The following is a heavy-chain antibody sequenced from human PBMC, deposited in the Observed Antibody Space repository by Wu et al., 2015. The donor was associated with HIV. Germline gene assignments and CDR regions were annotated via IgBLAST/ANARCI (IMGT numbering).Heavy chain of an antibody. D-gene: IGHD2-21*02. CDR1: GYNFGSYN. V-gene: IGHV1-18*01. J-gene: IGHJ6*02. Sequence: QAELVQSADEIKLPGASVRVSCKASGYNFGSYNINWVRQAPGQGLQWMGWITAYNGNTNYTRGRLTLTTDKSTSTAYMELRSLRSDDTAVYYCARWAVAVTAHNYGMDVWGQGTTVTVSS. CDR3: ARWAVAVTAHNYGMDV. CDR2: ITAYNGNT.